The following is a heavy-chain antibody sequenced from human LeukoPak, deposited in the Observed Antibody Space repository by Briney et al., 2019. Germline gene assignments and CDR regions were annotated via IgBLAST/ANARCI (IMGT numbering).Heavy chain of an antibody. J-gene: IGHJ4*02. CDR1: GFTVSSNY. V-gene: IGHV3-66*01. CDR3: ARDSPLPYYFDY. Sequence: GGSLRLSCAASGFTVSSNYMSWVRQAPGKGLEWVSVIYSGGSTYYADSVKGRFTISRDNSKNTLYLQMNSLRAEDTAVYYCARDSPLPYYFDYWGQGTLVTVSS. CDR2: IYSGGST.